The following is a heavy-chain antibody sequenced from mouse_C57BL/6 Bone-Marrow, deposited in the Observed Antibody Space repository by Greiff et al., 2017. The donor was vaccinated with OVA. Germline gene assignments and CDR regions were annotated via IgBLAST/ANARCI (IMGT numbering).Heavy chain of an antibody. V-gene: IGHV14-2*01. CDR3: ALRDPLLPAWFAY. J-gene: IGHJ3*01. CDR1: GFNIKDYY. Sequence: VQLQQSGAELVKPGASVKLSCTASGFNIKDYYMHWVKQRPEQGLEWIGRIDPEDGETKYAPKFQGKATITADTSSNTAYLQLSSLTSEDTAVYYCALRDPLLPAWFAYWGQGTLVTVSA. CDR2: IDPEDGET. D-gene: IGHD1-1*01.